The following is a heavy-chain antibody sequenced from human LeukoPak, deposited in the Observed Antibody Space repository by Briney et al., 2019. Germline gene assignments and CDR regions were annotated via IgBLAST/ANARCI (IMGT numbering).Heavy chain of an antibody. CDR2: IRDDGSNK. CDR1: GFSFSDYG. V-gene: IGHV3-30*02. D-gene: IGHD2/OR15-2a*01. Sequence: PGGSLRLSCAASGFSFSDYGIHWVRQAPGKGLEWVAYIRDDGSNKYYADSVKGRFTISRDNSKNTVHLQMNSLRAEDTAVYYCAKDSAKKYDDYWGQGTLVTVSS. CDR3: AKDSAKKYDDY. J-gene: IGHJ4*02.